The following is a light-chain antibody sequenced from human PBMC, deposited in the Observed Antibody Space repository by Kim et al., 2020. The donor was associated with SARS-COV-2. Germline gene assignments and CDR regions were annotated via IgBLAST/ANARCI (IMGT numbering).Light chain of an antibody. Sequence: AIRITQSPSSLSASTGDRVTITCRASQGISSYLAWYQQKPGKAPKLLIYAASTLQSGVPSRFSGSGSGTDFTLTISCLQSEDFATYYCQQYYSYPVLTFGGGTKVDIK. CDR2: AAS. CDR3: QQYYSYPVLT. CDR1: QGISSY. J-gene: IGKJ4*01. V-gene: IGKV1-8*01.